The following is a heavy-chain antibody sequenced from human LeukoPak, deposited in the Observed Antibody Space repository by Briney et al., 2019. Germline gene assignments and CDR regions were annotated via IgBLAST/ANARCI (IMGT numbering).Heavy chain of an antibody. V-gene: IGHV4-39*07. CDR3: ASEMTTVTNGYFDY. CDR2: IYYSGSP. CDR1: GGSISSSSYY. J-gene: IGHJ4*02. D-gene: IGHD4-17*01. Sequence: PSETLSLTCTVSGGSISSSSYYWGWIRQPPGKGLEWIGSIYYSGSPYYNPSLKSRVTMSLDTSKNHFSLKLSSVTAADTAVYYCASEMTTVTNGYFDYWGQGTLVTVSS.